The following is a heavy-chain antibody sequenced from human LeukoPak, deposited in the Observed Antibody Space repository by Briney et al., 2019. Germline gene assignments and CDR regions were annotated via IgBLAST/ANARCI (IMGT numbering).Heavy chain of an antibody. D-gene: IGHD3-16*01. Sequence: ASVKVSCKASVYTFTNFYIHWVRQAPGQGLEWMGWINPNSGGTNYAQKFQGRVTMTRDTSISTAYMELSRLRSDDTAVYYCAREGEPTPVDYWGQGTLVTVSS. CDR2: INPNSGGT. CDR1: VYTFTNFY. J-gene: IGHJ4*02. CDR3: AREGEPTPVDY. V-gene: IGHV1-2*02.